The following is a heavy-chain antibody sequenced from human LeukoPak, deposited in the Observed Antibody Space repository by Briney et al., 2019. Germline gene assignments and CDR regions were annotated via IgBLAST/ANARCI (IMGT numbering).Heavy chain of an antibody. CDR1: GFSFSRYD. V-gene: IGHV3-30*02. D-gene: IGHD3-3*01. J-gene: IGHJ4*02. Sequence: GGSLRLSCAASGFSFSRYDIHWVRQAPGKGLECVAFIRYDGSNKNYADSVKGRFTISRDNFMSTVYLQMNSLRAEDTAVYYCAKDRQTITIFGVVNTPRANFDYWGQGTLVTVSS. CDR3: AKDRQTITIFGVVNTPRANFDY. CDR2: IRYDGSNK.